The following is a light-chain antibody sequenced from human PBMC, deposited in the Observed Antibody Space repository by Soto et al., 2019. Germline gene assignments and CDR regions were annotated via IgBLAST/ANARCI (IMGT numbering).Light chain of an antibody. V-gene: IGLV2-23*01. CDR3: CSYAGRSTFVI. CDR1: SSDVGSYKL. CDR2: EGS. J-gene: IGLJ2*01. Sequence: QSALTQPASVSGSPGQSISISCTGTSSDVGSYKLVSWYQQHPGKAPKLMIYEGSKRPSGVSNRFSGSKAGNSASLTIYGLQAEDEADYYCCSYAGRSTFVIFGGGTKLTVL.